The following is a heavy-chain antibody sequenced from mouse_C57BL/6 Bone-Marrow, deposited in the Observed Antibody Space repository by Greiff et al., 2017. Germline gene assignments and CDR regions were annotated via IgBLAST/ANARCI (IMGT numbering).Heavy chain of an antibody. CDR3: ACRRRYDYDVGYYFDY. CDR1: GYTFPDYN. D-gene: IGHD2-4*01. V-gene: IGHV1-18*01. Sequence: EVQLKQSGPELVKPGASVKIPCKASGYTFPDYNMDWVKPSHGKSLEWIGDINPNNGGTIYNQKFKGKATLTVDKSSSTAYMELRSLTSEDTAVYYCACRRRYDYDVGYYFDYWGQGTTLTVSS. CDR2: INPNNGGT. J-gene: IGHJ2*01.